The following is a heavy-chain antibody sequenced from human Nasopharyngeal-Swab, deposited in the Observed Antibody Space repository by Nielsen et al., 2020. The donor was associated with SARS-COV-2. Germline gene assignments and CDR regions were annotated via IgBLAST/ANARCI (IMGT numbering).Heavy chain of an antibody. CDR2: ISSSGSTI. J-gene: IGHJ4*02. CDR1: GFTFSNYY. Sequence: GGSLRLSCAASGFTFSNYYMSWIRQAPGKGLEWVSYISSSGSTIYYADSVRGRFTISRDNAKNSLYLQMNSLRAEDTAVYYCARGKAAAGYYFDYWGQGTLVTVSS. V-gene: IGHV3-11*01. CDR3: ARGKAAAGYYFDY. D-gene: IGHD6-13*01.